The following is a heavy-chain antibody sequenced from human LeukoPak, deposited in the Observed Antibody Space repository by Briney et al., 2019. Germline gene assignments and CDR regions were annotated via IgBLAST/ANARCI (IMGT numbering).Heavy chain of an antibody. Sequence: TSQTPSLTCTVSGGSISSGDYYWSWIRQPPGKGLEWIAYMYYSGSTYYNPSLKSRVTMSADTSKNQLSLKLSSVTAADTAVYYCARPYYYDSRIDPWGQGILVTVSS. CDR2: MYYSGST. D-gene: IGHD3-22*01. CDR3: ARPYYYDSRIDP. CDR1: GGSISSGDYY. V-gene: IGHV4-30-4*01. J-gene: IGHJ5*02.